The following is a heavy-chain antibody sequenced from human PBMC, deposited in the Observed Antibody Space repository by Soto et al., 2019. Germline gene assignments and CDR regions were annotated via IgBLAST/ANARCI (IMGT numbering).Heavy chain of an antibody. Sequence: QITLKESGPTVVKPTQTVTLTCAVSGFSLSADGVAVGGIRQSPGQALEWLALIYWDDDRRYSPSLAARLTINKDTSRNQVVLTMTNVHPVDTGTYLCAQQNQTGYRLSDTWGRGTLVTVSS. CDR1: GFSLSADGVA. CDR2: IYWDDDR. V-gene: IGHV2-5*02. D-gene: IGHD5-18*01. CDR3: AQQNQTGYRLSDT. J-gene: IGHJ1*01.